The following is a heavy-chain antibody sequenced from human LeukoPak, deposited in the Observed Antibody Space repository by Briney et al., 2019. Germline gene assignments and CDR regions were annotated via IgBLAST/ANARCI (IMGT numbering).Heavy chain of an antibody. CDR1: GFTFSSYA. CDR3: ARGDRRTFSGTAGNYYYYYYMDV. V-gene: IGHV3-30*01. J-gene: IGHJ6*03. D-gene: IGHD1-14*01. Sequence: GGSLRLSCAASGFTFSSYAMHWVRQAPGKGLEWVAVISYDRSNKYYADSVKGRFTISRDNSKNTLYLQMNSLRAEDTAVYYCARGDRRTFSGTAGNYYYYYYMDVWGKGTTVTVSS. CDR2: ISYDRSNK.